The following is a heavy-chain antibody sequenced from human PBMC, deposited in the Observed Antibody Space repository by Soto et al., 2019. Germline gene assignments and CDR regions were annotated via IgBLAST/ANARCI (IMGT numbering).Heavy chain of an antibody. CDR3: ARDAMYTASHY. J-gene: IGHJ4*02. CDR2: INHSGST. V-gene: IGHV4-34*01. CDR1: GGSFSGYY. Sequence: SETLSLTCAVYGGSFSGYYWSWIRQPPGKGLEWIGEINHSGSTNYNPSLKSRVTISVDTSKNQFSLKLSSVTAADTAVYYCARDAMYTASHYWGQGTLVTISS. D-gene: IGHD5-18*01.